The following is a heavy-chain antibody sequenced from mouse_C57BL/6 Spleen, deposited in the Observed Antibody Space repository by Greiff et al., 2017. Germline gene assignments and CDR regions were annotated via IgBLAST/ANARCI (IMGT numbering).Heavy chain of an antibody. CDR3: AIYYGNYEDY. D-gene: IGHD2-1*01. Sequence: VQLQQSGPELVKPGASVKISCKASGYAFSSSWMNWVKQRPGKGLEWIGRIYPGDGDTNYNGKFKGKATLTADKSSSTAYMQLSSLTSEDSAVYFCAIYYGNYEDYWGQGTTLTVSS. V-gene: IGHV1-82*01. CDR1: GYAFSSSW. CDR2: IYPGDGDT. J-gene: IGHJ2*01.